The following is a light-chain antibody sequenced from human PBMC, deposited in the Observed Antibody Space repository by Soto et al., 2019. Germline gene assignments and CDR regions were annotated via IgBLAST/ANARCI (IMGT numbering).Light chain of an antibody. V-gene: IGLV2-14*01. Sequence: QSALTQPASVSGSPGQSITISCTGTSSDVGGYNYVSWYQQHPGKAPKLMIYDVSNRPSGVSNRFSGSKSGNTASLTISGLQAEDEADYYCSSYTSSSSPLYVFGTGTKLTVL. CDR3: SSYTSSSSPLYV. CDR1: SSDVGGYNY. J-gene: IGLJ1*01. CDR2: DVS.